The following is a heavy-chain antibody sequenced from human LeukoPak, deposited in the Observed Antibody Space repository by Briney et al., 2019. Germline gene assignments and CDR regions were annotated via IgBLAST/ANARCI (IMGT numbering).Heavy chain of an antibody. V-gene: IGHV4-59*11. J-gene: IGHJ6*03. CDR1: GGSISGHY. CDR2: IYYSGST. Sequence: SETLSLTCTVSGGSISGHYWSWIRQPPGKGLEWIGYIYYSGSTNYNPSLKSRVTISVDTSKNEFSLKLSSVTAADTAVYYCARVRCCNYYYYMDVWGKGTTVTVSS. D-gene: IGHD2-15*01. CDR3: ARVRCCNYYYYMDV.